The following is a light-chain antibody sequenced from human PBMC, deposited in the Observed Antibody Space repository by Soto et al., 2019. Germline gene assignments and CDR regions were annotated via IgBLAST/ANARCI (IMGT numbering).Light chain of an antibody. V-gene: IGKV1-39*01. CDR1: QSISSY. J-gene: IGKJ5*01. CDR3: QQSYSTLIT. Sequence: DIQITQSPSSVPASVGDRVSIACRASQSISSYLNWYQQKPGKAPKLLIYAASSLQSGVPSRFSGSGSGTDFTLTISSLQPEDFATYYCQQSYSTLITFGQGTRLEI. CDR2: AAS.